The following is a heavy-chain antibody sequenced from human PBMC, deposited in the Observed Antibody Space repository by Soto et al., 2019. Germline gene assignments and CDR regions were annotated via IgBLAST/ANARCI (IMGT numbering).Heavy chain of an antibody. CDR1: GYTFTEYD. Sequence: QVQLVQSGAEVRKPGASVKVSCKASGYTFTEYDISWVRQAPGQGLEWMGWISVYNDNRHYAAKVQGRVTLTIDKATGTAYMEMRSLISDDTSIYDCARYRGDPYWYLDLGGRGTLVTVSS. CDR2: ISVYNDNR. V-gene: IGHV1-18*01. CDR3: ARYRGDPYWYLDL. J-gene: IGHJ2*01. D-gene: IGHD4-17*01.